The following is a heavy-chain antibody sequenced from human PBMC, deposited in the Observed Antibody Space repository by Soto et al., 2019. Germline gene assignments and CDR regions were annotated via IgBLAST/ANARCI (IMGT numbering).Heavy chain of an antibody. D-gene: IGHD3-22*01. CDR1: GFSFDEYA. Sequence: GGSLRLSCAASGFSFDEYAMTWVRRAAGKGLEWVSAISGSGDNTYYADSVKGRFTISRDNSKNTLYLHLNSLRAEDTAVYYCARELRTYYYDSSGEEHFDYWGQGTLVTVSS. CDR3: ARELRTYYYDSSGEEHFDY. J-gene: IGHJ4*02. CDR2: ISGSGDNT. V-gene: IGHV3-23*01.